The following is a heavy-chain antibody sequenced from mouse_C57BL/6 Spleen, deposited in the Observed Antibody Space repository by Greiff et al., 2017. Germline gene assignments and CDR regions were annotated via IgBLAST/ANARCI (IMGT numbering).Heavy chain of an antibody. CDR3: AGGNAWFAY. CDR1: GYTFTSYW. J-gene: IGHJ3*01. D-gene: IGHD2-1*01. CDR2: IDPSDSYT. V-gene: IGHV1-69*01. Sequence: QVQLQQPGAELVMPGASVKLSCKASGYTFTSYWMHWVKQRPGQGLEWIGEIDPSDSYTNYNQKFKGKSTLTVDKSSSTAYMQLSSLTSEDSAVYYCAGGNAWFAYWGQGTLVTVSA.